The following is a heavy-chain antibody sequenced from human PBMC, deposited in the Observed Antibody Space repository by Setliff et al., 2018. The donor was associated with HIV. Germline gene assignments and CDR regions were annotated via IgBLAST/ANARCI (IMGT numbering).Heavy chain of an antibody. V-gene: IGHV1-2*06. CDR2: INPNSGGT. CDR1: GYTFTGYY. D-gene: IGHD3-22*01. CDR3: ARNYYDSSGYRHYYYYYYMDV. Sequence: ASVKVSCKASGYTFTGYYMHWVRQAPGQGLEWMGRINPNSGGTNYAQKFQGRVTMTRVTSISTAYMELSRLRSDDTAVYYCARNYYDSSGYRHYYYYYYMDVWGKGTTVTVLL. J-gene: IGHJ6*03.